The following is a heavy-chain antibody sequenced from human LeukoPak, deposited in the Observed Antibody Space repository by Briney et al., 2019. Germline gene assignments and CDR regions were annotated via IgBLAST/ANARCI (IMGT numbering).Heavy chain of an antibody. J-gene: IGHJ4*02. CDR2: ISWNSGSI. V-gene: IGHV3-9*01. Sequence: GRSLRLSCAASGIIFDDYAMHWVRQAPGKGLEWVSGISWNSGSIGYADSVKGRFTISRDNAKNSLYLQMNSLRAEDTALYYCVKDKSYDTEYFFDYWGQGTLVTVSS. D-gene: IGHD3-22*01. CDR3: VKDKSYDTEYFFDY. CDR1: GIIFDDYA.